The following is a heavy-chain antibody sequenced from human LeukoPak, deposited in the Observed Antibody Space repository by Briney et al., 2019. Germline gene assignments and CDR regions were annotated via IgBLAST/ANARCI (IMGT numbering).Heavy chain of an antibody. CDR1: GFTFSSCA. Sequence: EGSLRLSCAASGFTFSSCAMSWVRQAPGKGLEWVAFIRYDRSNKYCADSVKGRFTISRDNSKNTLYLQMNSLRAEDTAVYYCAKFRRIAARRADAFDIWGQGTMVTVSS. CDR3: AKFRRIAARRADAFDI. J-gene: IGHJ3*02. CDR2: IRYDRSNK. D-gene: IGHD6-6*01. V-gene: IGHV3-30*02.